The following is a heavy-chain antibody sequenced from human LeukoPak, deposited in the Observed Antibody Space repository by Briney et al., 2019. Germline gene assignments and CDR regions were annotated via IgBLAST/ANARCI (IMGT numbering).Heavy chain of an antibody. V-gene: IGHV4-39*07. J-gene: IGHJ4*02. CDR2: IYYSGST. Sequence: PSETLSLTCTVSGGSISSSSFYWGWIRQPPGMGLEWIGSIYYSGSTYYNPSLKSRVTISVDTSKNQFSLNLSSATAADTAVYYCARRGLYDSTGYYSFDYWGQGTLVTVSS. CDR3: ARRGLYDSTGYYSFDY. D-gene: IGHD3-22*01. CDR1: GGSISSSSFY.